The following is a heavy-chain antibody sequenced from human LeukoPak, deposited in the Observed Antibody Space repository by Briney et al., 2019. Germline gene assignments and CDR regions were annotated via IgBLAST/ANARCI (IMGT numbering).Heavy chain of an antibody. D-gene: IGHD3-10*01. V-gene: IGHV3-48*03. CDR2: ISSSGTTI. CDR1: GFTFSTYE. Sequence: GGSLRLSCAASGFTFSTYEMNWVRQAPGKGLEWVSYISSSGTTIYYADSVKGRFTISRDNAKNSLYLQMNSLRAEDTAVYYCARESGFRGDAFDIWGQGTMVTVSS. CDR3: ARESGFRGDAFDI. J-gene: IGHJ3*02.